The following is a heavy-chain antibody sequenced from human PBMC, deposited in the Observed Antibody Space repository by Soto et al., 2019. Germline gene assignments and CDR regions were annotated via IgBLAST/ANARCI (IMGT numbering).Heavy chain of an antibody. V-gene: IGHV4-39*01. CDR2: IYYSGNT. CDR1: STSLSSSTYY. Sequence: SETLSLTCSVSSTSLSSSTYYWSWIRQPPGRGPEWIGSIYYSGNTYYKPSLKSRVSISIDTSRNQFSLNLTCVPAADTGVYYCASSSPFHYWGPGILVTVSS. J-gene: IGHJ4*02. D-gene: IGHD6-6*01. CDR3: ASSSPFHY.